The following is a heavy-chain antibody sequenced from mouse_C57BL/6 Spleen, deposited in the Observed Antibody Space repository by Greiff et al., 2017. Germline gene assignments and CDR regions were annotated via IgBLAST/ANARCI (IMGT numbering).Heavy chain of an antibody. CDR2: IDPSGSYT. CDR3: ARAAVVASNSLDY. Sequence: QVQLQQSGAELVKPGASVKLSCKASGYTFTSYWMHWVKQRPGQGLEWIGEIDPSGSYTNYNQKFKGKATLTVDTSSSTAYMQLSSLTSEDSAVYYVARAAVVASNSLDYWGQGTSVTVSS. D-gene: IGHD1-1*01. V-gene: IGHV1-50*01. J-gene: IGHJ4*01. CDR1: GYTFTSYW.